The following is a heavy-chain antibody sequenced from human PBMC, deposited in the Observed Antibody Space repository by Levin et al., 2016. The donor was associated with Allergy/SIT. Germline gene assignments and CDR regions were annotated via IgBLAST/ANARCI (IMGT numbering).Heavy chain of an antibody. V-gene: IGHV3-33*03. CDR2: IWYDGTTK. Sequence: WIRQPPGKGLEWVAVIWYDGTTKSYADSVKGRFTVSRDESKNTVFLEMKSLKTDDTGVYYCAKEKAAALFGDYWGQGALVTVSS. J-gene: IGHJ4*02. CDR3: AKEKAAALFGDY. D-gene: IGHD2-15*01.